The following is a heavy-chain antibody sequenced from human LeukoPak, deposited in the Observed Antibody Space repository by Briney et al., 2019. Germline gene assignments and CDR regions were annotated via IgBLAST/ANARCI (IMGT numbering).Heavy chain of an antibody. CDR3: ARDADRVVVVPAAIGY. Sequence: ASVKVSCKASGYTFTGYAMHWVRQAPGQRLEWMGWINAGNGNTKYSQKFQGRVTITRDTSASTAYMELSSLRSEDTAVYYCARDADRVVVVPAAIGYWGQGTLVTVSS. CDR2: INAGNGNT. J-gene: IGHJ4*02. V-gene: IGHV1-3*01. D-gene: IGHD2-2*01. CDR1: GYTFTGYA.